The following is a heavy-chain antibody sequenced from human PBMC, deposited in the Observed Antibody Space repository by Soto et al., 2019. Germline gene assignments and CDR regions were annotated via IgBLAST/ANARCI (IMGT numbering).Heavy chain of an antibody. CDR2: IIPILGIA. V-gene: IGHV1-69*02. CDR3: ASGGDSRGLGY. D-gene: IGHD6-13*01. J-gene: IGHJ4*02. CDR1: GGTFSSYT. Sequence: QVQLVQSGAEVKKPGSSVKVSCKASGGTFSSYTISWVRQAPGQGLEWMGRIIPILGIANYAQKFQGRVTITADKSTSTAYMELSSLRSEDTAVYYCASGGDSRGLGYWGKGTLVTVSS.